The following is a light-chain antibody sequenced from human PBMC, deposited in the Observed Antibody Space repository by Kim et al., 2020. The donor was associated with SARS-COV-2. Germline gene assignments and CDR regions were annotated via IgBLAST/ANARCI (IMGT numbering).Light chain of an antibody. V-gene: IGLV2-14*03. J-gene: IGLJ2*01. CDR1: TSDVGGYDY. CDR3: VSYTSNNTLEVV. Sequence: QSALTQPASVSGSPGQSITISCTGTTSDVGGYDYVSWYQQHPGKAPKLMIYEVTNRPSGVSNRFSGSKSGNTASLTISGLQGEDEADYYCVSYTSNNTLEVVFGGGTKVTVL. CDR2: EVT.